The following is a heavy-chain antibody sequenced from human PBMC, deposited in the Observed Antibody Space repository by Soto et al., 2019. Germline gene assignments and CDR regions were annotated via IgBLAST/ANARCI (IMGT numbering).Heavy chain of an antibody. CDR2: MNPNSGGT. Sequence: ASVKVSCKASGYTFTGYYMHWVRQAPGQGLEWMGWMNPNSGGTNYAQKFQGWVTMTRDTSISTAYMELSRLRSDDTAVYYCARDGTVADSVSYYYYYMDVWGKGTTVTVSS. J-gene: IGHJ6*03. CDR3: ARDGTVADSVSYYYYYMDV. V-gene: IGHV1-2*04. CDR1: GYTFTGYY. D-gene: IGHD4-17*01.